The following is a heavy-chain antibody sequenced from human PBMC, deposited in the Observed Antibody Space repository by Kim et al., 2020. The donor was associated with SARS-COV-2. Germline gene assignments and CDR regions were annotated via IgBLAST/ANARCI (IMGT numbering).Heavy chain of an antibody. CDR3: ARDCGGDCYSGLYYYYGMDV. J-gene: IGHJ6*02. D-gene: IGHD2-21*02. V-gene: IGHV4-31*02. Sequence: LKRRVTISVDTSKNQFSLKLSSVTAADTAVYYCARDCGGDCYSGLYYYYGMDVWGQGTTVTVSS.